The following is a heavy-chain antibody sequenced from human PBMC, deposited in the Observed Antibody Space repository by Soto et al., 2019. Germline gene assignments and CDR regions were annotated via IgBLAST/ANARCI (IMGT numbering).Heavy chain of an antibody. Sequence: GGSLRLSCAVSGLTVSNSAMSWVRQAPGKGLEWVSVIYSGGGTFYADSVKGRFTISRDNSKNTVSLQMNSLRVEGTAVYYCARDGSVHWGQGTLVSVSS. V-gene: IGHV3-66*01. CDR3: ARDGSVH. J-gene: IGHJ1*01. CDR2: IYSGGGT. CDR1: GLTVSNSA.